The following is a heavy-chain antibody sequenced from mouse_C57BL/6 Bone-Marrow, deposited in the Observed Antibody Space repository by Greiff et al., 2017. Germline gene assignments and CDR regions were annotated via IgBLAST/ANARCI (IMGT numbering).Heavy chain of an antibody. J-gene: IGHJ1*03. CDR3: AREIGKDWYFDV. CDR2: IYPGDGDT. Sequence: VMLVESGPELVKPGASVKISCKASGYAFSSSWMNWVKQRPGKGLEWIGRIYPGDGDTNYNGKFKGKATLTADKSSSTAYMQLSSLTSEESAVFVCAREIGKDWYFDVWGTGTTVTVSS. V-gene: IGHV1-82*01. D-gene: IGHD3-1*01. CDR1: GYAFSSSW.